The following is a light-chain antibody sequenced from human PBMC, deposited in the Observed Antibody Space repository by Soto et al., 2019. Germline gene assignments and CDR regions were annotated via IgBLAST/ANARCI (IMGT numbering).Light chain of an antibody. CDR3: SSYAGSNYVV. J-gene: IGLJ2*01. CDR1: SSDVGGYNY. CDR2: EVS. V-gene: IGLV2-8*01. Sequence: QSVLTQPPSASGSAGQSVTISCTGTSSDVGGYNYVSWYQQHPGKAPKLMIYEVSKRPSGVPDRFSGSKSGNTASLTVSGLQAEDAADYYCSSYAGSNYVVFGGGTKLTVL.